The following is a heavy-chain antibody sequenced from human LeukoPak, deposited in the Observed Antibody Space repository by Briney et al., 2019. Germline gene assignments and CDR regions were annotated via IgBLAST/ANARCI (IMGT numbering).Heavy chain of an antibody. V-gene: IGHV4-59*08. CDR3: ARHIYYGSGNWFDP. CDR2: IYYSGST. J-gene: IGHJ5*02. Sequence: SETLSLTCTVSGGSISRYYWSWIRQPPGKGLECIGYIYYSGSTNYTPSLKSRVTISVDSSKNQFSLKLSSVTAADTAVYYCARHIYYGSGNWFDPWGQGTLVTVSS. D-gene: IGHD3-10*01. CDR1: GGSISRYY.